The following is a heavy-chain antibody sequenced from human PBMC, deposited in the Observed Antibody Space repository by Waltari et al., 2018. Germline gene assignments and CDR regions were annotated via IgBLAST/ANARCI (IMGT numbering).Heavy chain of an antibody. CDR3: ARVSGPEGY. J-gene: IGHJ4*02. CDR2: IYYSGST. CDR1: GGSISSHY. Sequence: QVQLQESGPGLVKPSETLSLTCTVSGGSISSHYWSWIRQPPGKGLEWIGYIYYSGSTNYTPSLKSRVTISVDTSKNQFSLKLSSVTAADTAVYYCARVSGPEGYWGQGTLVTVSS. V-gene: IGHV4-59*11. D-gene: IGHD7-27*01.